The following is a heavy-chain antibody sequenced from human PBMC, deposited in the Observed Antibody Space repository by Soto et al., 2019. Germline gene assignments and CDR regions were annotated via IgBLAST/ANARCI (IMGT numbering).Heavy chain of an antibody. CDR2: FRTSGDGGTT. CDR3: AKDGTTGGQHYYGMDV. D-gene: IGHD2-15*01. Sequence: GGSLRLSCAASGFTFSSYSMSWVRQAPGKGLEWVSGFRTSGDGGTTYYADSVKGRFTISRDNSKNMLFLQMSSLRAEDTALYFCAKDGTTGGQHYYGMDVWGQGTTVTVSS. V-gene: IGHV3-23*01. CDR1: GFTFSSYS. J-gene: IGHJ6*02.